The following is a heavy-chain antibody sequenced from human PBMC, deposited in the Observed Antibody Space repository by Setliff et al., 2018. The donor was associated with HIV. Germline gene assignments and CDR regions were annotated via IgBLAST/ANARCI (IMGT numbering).Heavy chain of an antibody. CDR2: IKTKTQRGTS. D-gene: IGHD3-22*01. CDR1: GFTFNTYA. V-gene: IGHV3-15*01. Sequence: PGGSLRLSCEGSGFTFNTYAMTWVRQTPGKGLEWVGRIKTKTQRGTSDYAAPAKGRFIISRDDSKNTLYLQMNSLRSEDTAVYYCVTGVGTSSVDYWGQGTMVTVSS. CDR3: VTGVGTSSVDY. J-gene: IGHJ4*02.